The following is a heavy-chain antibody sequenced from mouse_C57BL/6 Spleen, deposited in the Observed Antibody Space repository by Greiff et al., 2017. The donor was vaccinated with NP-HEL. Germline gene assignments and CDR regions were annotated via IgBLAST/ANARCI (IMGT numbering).Heavy chain of an antibody. CDR2: IYPGDGDT. CDR3: ARAYYSNHYYAMDY. D-gene: IGHD2-5*01. CDR1: GYAFSSSW. Sequence: VQLQQSGPELVKPGASVKISCKASGYAFSSSWMNWVKQRPGKGLEWIGRIYPGDGDTNYNGKFKGKATLTADKSSSTAYMQLSSLTSEDSAVYFCARAYYSNHYYAMDYWVQGTSVTVSS. J-gene: IGHJ4*01. V-gene: IGHV1-82*01.